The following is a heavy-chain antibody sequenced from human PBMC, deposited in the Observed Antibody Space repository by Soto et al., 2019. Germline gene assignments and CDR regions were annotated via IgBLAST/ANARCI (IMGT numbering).Heavy chain of an antibody. CDR3: ARVRVIRGVIPSHFGL. D-gene: IGHD3-10*01. CDR1: GGTFNSYG. V-gene: IGHV1-69*06. CDR2: IIPLYGTV. Sequence: ASVKVSWKASGGTFNSYGISWVRQAPGQGLDWMGVIIPLYGTVNYAQKFQGRVLITADKSTSTAYMDLNSLRSDDTAVYYCARVRVIRGVIPSHFGLWGQGTQVTVSS. J-gene: IGHJ4*02.